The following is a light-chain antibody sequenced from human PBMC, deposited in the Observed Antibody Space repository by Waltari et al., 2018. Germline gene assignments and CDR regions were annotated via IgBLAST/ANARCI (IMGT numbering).Light chain of an antibody. CDR2: DND. Sequence: QSVLTQPPSVSAAPGQKVTISCSGSNSNIGNKDVTWYQQGPGTAPKPLIYDNDKRPSGIPDRFSGFKSGTSATLGITGLQTGDEAEYYCGTWDSSLSDVVFGGGTKLTVL. V-gene: IGLV1-51*01. CDR3: GTWDSSLSDVV. CDR1: NSNIGNKD. J-gene: IGLJ3*02.